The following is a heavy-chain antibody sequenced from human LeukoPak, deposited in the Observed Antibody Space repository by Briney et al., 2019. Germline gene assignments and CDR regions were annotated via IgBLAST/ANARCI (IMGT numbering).Heavy chain of an antibody. V-gene: IGHV1-18*01. Sequence: ASVNVSCKASGYTFTIYGISRVRQAPGQGLECMGWISAYNGNTNYAQKLQGRVTMTTDTSTSTAYMELRSLRSDDTAVYYCARGLDSSGNYRPYDAFDIWGHGTKVIVSS. D-gene: IGHD1-26*01. CDR2: ISAYNGNT. J-gene: IGHJ3*02. CDR1: GYTFTIYG. CDR3: ARGLDSSGNYRPYDAFDI.